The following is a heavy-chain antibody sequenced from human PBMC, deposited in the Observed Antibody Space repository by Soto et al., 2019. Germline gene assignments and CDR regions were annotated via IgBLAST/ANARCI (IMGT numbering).Heavy chain of an antibody. CDR2: ISSNSNSI. Sequence: GGSLRLSCAASGFSFSSESMNWVRQAPGKGLEYVSYISSNSNSIYYADSVKGRFTISRDNAKNSLYLQMNSLRDEDTAVYYCTVYYYDSSGNYHDYWGQGTPVTVSS. D-gene: IGHD3-22*01. CDR1: GFSFSSES. J-gene: IGHJ4*02. V-gene: IGHV3-48*02. CDR3: TVYYYDSSGNYHDY.